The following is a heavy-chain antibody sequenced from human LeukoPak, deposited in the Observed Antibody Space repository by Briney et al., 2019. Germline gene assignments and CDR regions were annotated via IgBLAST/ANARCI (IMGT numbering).Heavy chain of an antibody. J-gene: IGHJ4*02. D-gene: IGHD6-13*01. V-gene: IGHV4-34*01. CDR2: INHSGST. Sequence: PSETLSLTCAVYGGSFSGYYWSWIRQPPGKGLEWIGEINHSGSTNYNPSLKSRVTISVDTSKNQFSLKLSSMTAADTAVYYCARIGYLLDYWGQGTLVTVSS. CDR1: GGSFSGYY. CDR3: ARIGYLLDY.